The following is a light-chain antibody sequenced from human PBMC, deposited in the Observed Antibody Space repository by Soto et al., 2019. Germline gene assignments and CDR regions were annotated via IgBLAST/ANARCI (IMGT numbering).Light chain of an antibody. CDR1: QSVNSN. V-gene: IGKV3-15*01. Sequence: ILMTQSPATLSVSPGEGATLSCRASQSVNSNLAWYQQKPGQAPRLLIYGASIRATGIPARFSGSGSGTXXXXXXXXXXSEDFXXXXXQQYNNWWTFGQGTKVEIK. J-gene: IGKJ1*01. CDR3: QQYNNWWT. CDR2: GAS.